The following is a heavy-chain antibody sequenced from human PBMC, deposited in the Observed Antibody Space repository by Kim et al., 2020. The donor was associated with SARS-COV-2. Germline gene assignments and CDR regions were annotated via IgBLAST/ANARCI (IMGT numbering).Heavy chain of an antibody. CDR2: IKQDESEK. D-gene: IGHD3-10*01. V-gene: IGHV3-7*03. Sequence: GGSLRLSCAASRFSFSNYFMSWVRQAPGKGLEWVANIKQDESEKYYVDSVKGRFTISRDNAKNSLYLQMNSLRPDDTAVYYCARNWFGALYAMDDWGQRTPVTVSS. J-gene: IGHJ6*02. CDR3: ARNWFGALYAMDD. CDR1: RFSFSNYF.